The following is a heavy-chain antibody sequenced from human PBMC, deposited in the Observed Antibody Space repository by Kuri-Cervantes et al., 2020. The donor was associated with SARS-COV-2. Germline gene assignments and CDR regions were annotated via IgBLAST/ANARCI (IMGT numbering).Heavy chain of an antibody. CDR1: GFSFNDQY. Sequence: GGSLRLSCAVSGFSFNDQYMSWIRQAPGKGLEWVSHINGDSTVIEYADSVKGRFIISRDNAKKSLYLQMNSLRAEDTAVYYCAKDLFESGGYTWAYWGQGTRVTVSS. D-gene: IGHD3-22*01. J-gene: IGHJ4*02. V-gene: IGHV3-11*01. CDR2: INGDSTVI. CDR3: AKDLFESGGYTWAY.